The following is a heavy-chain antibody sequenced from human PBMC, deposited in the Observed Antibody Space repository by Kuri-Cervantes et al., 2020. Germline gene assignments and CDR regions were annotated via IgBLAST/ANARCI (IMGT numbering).Heavy chain of an antibody. CDR2: ISAYNDNT. CDR3: ARVVVVVAEERGDWFDP. Sequence: ASVKVSCKASGYTFTSYGISWVRQAPGQGLEWMGWISAYNDNTNYAQKLQGRVTMTTDTSTSTAYMELRSLRSDDTAVYYRARVVVVVAEERGDWFDPWGQGTLVTVSS. J-gene: IGHJ5*02. CDR1: GYTFTSYG. D-gene: IGHD2-15*01. V-gene: IGHV1-18*01.